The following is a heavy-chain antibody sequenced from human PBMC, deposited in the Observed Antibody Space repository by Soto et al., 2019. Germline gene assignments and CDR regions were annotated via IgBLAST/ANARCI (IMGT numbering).Heavy chain of an antibody. D-gene: IGHD5-18*01. V-gene: IGHV1-2*02. CDR3: ARQEVDTAMVYYYYGMDV. CDR2: INPNSGGT. CDR1: GYTFTGYY. J-gene: IGHJ6*02. Sequence: ASVKVSCKASGYTFTGYYMHWVRQAPGQGLEWMGWINPNSGGTNYAQKFQGRVTITADKSTSTAYMELSSLRSEDTAVYYCARQEVDTAMVYYYYGMDVWGQGTTVTVSS.